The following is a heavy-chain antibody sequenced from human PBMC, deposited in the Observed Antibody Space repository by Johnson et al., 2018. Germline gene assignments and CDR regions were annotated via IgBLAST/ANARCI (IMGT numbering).Heavy chain of an antibody. D-gene: IGHD2-21*01. J-gene: IGHJ6*02. V-gene: IGHV3-7*01. CDR3: ARVFAPDDYHHGMDV. CDR1: GFTFSNYW. Sequence: VRLVQGGGGLVQPGGSLRLSCAASGFTFSNYWMSWVRQAPGKGLEWVANINKDGSEKYHVASVKGRFTISRDNAKNSLFLLRSSLRAEDTGVYYCARVFAPDDYHHGMDVWGQGTTVTVSS. CDR2: INKDGSEK.